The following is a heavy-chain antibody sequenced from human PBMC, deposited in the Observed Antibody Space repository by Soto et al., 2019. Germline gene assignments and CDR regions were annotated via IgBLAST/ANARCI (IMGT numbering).Heavy chain of an antibody. CDR1: GFTFSSYG. Sequence: QVQLVESGGGVVQPGRSLRLSCAASGFTFSSYGMHWVRQAPGKGLEWVAVIWYDGSNKYYADSVKGRFTISRDNSKNTLHLQMNSLRAEDTAVYYCARDRSLHSGSVFDYWGQGTLFTVSS. J-gene: IGHJ4*02. V-gene: IGHV3-33*01. D-gene: IGHD1-26*01. CDR3: ARDRSLHSGSVFDY. CDR2: IWYDGSNK.